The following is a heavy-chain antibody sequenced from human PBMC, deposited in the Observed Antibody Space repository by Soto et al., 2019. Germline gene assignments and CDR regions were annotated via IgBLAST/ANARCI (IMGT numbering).Heavy chain of an antibody. J-gene: IGHJ4*02. Sequence: SVKVSCKASGGTFSSYAISWARQAPGQGREWMGGIIPIFDTPNYAQKFQGSVTITADEYTSPAYIELSSMRSEDTVDYYSARGVPRKMATIREYDYWGQGTLVTVSS. CDR3: ARGVPRKMATIREYDY. D-gene: IGHD5-12*01. CDR1: GGTFSSYA. CDR2: IIPIFDTP. V-gene: IGHV1-69*13.